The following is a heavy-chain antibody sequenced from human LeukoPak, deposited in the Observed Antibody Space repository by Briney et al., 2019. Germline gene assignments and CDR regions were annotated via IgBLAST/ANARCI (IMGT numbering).Heavy chain of an antibody. CDR3: AKDLSSGWYEGTFDY. Sequence: GRSLRLSCAASGCTFSSYGMHRVRQAPGKGLEWVAVISYDGSNKYYADSVKGRFTISRDNSKNTLYLQMNSLRAEDTAVYYCAKDLSSGWYEGTFDYWGQGTLVTVSS. D-gene: IGHD6-19*01. J-gene: IGHJ4*02. V-gene: IGHV3-30*18. CDR1: GCTFSSYG. CDR2: ISYDGSNK.